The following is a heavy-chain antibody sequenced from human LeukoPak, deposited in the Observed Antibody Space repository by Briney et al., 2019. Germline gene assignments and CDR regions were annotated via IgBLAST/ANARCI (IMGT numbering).Heavy chain of an antibody. CDR3: ARVEYGGNFDY. CDR2: IYYSGST. CDR1: GGSISSYY. D-gene: IGHD4-23*01. V-gene: IGHV4-59*01. J-gene: IGHJ4*02. Sequence: PSETLSLTCTVSGGSISSYYWSWLRQPPGKGLEWLGYIYYSGSTNYNPSLKSRVTISVDTSRNQFSLKLSSVTAADTAVYYCARVEYGGNFDYWGQGTLVTVSS.